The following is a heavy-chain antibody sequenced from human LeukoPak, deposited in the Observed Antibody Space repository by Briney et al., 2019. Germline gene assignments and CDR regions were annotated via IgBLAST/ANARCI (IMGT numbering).Heavy chain of an antibody. CDR2: IRFDGSSQ. CDR3: AKDRAGKYYYLEV. CDR1: AFTFSSCG. J-gene: IGHJ6*03. Sequence: GGSLRLSCAASAFTFSSCGMHWVRQAPGKGLEGVSFIRFDGSSQYYADSVTGRFTISRDNSKNTLYLQMNSLRAEDTAVYYCAKDRAGKYYYLEVWGKGTTVTVSS. D-gene: IGHD3-10*01. V-gene: IGHV3-30*02.